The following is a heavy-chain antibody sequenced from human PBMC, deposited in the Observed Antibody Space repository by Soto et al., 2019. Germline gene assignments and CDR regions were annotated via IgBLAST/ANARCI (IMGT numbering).Heavy chain of an antibody. D-gene: IGHD5-18*01. J-gene: IGHJ6*02. CDR3: AADGINGSSWSRIQLWGYYYYYYGMDV. Sequence: ASVKVSCKASGYTFTSYYMHWVRQAPGQGLEWMGIINPSGGSTSYAQKFQGRVTMTRDTSTSTVYMELSSLRSEDTAVYYCAADGINGSSWSRIQLWGYYYYYYGMDVWGQGTTVTVSS. CDR2: INPSGGST. V-gene: IGHV1-46*01. CDR1: GYTFTSYY.